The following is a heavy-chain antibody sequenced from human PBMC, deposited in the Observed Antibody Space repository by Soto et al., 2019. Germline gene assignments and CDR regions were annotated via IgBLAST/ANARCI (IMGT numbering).Heavy chain of an antibody. D-gene: IGHD3-16*01. CDR2: IYYSGST. CDR1: GGSISSYY. Sequence: SETLSLTCTFSGGSISSYYWSWIRQPPGKGLEWIGYIYYSGSTNYNPSLKSRVTISVDTSKNQFSLKLSSVTAADTAVYYCARGRWGTFGGASYGMDVWGQGTTVTVSS. J-gene: IGHJ6*02. V-gene: IGHV4-59*12. CDR3: ARGRWGTFGGASYGMDV.